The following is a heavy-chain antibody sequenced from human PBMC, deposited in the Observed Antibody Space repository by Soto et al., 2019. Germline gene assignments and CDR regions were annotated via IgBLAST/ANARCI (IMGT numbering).Heavy chain of an antibody. J-gene: IGHJ5*02. V-gene: IGHV4-39*07. CDR3: ARDRSAYGDYSFDP. CDR2: IYYSGST. D-gene: IGHD4-17*01. Sequence: LTCTVSGGSISSSSYYWGWIRQPPGKGLEWIGSIYYSGSTYYNPSLKSRVTISVDTSKNQFSLKLSSVTAADTSVYYCARDRSAYGDYSFDPWGQGTLVTVSS. CDR1: GGSISSSSYY.